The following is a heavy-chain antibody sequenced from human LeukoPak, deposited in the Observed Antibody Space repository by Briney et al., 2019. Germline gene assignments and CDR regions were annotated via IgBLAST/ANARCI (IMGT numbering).Heavy chain of an antibody. Sequence: GASVKVSCKASGGTFSSYAISWVRQAPGQGLEWMGRIIPILGIANYAQKFQGRVTITADKSTSTAYMELSSLRSEDTAVYYCARDCGGDCSYYYYGMDVWGQGTTVTVSS. D-gene: IGHD2-21*02. CDR3: ARDCGGDCSYYYYGMDV. J-gene: IGHJ6*02. CDR2: IIPILGIA. V-gene: IGHV1-69*04. CDR1: GGTFSSYA.